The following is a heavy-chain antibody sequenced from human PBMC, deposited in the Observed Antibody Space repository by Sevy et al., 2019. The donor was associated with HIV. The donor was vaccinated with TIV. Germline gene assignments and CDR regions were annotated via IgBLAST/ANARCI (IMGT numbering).Heavy chain of an antibody. J-gene: IGHJ5*02. D-gene: IGHD6-19*01. CDR3: ARGKIGQWLTA. Sequence: GGSLRLSCAASGFTFSSYAMRWVRQAPGKGLEWVAVISYDGSNKYYADSVKGRFTISRDNSKNTLYLQMNSLRAEDTAVYYCARGKIGQWLTAWGQGTLVTVSS. CDR1: GFTFSSYA. V-gene: IGHV3-30-3*01. CDR2: ISYDGSNK.